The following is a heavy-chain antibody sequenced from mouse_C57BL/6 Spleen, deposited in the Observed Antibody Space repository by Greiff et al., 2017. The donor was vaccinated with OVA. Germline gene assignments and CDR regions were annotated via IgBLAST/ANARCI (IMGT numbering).Heavy chain of an antibody. CDR1: GYTFTSYW. CDR2: IYPGSGST. V-gene: IGHV1-55*01. J-gene: IGHJ3*01. D-gene: IGHD2-4*01. Sequence: QVQLQQPGAELVKPGASVKMSCKASGYTFTSYWITWVKQRPGQGLEWIGDIYPGSGSTNYNEKFKSKATLTVDTSSSTAYMQLSSLTSEDSAVYYCARYYYDYGAWFAYWGQGTLVTVSA. CDR3: ARYYYDYGAWFAY.